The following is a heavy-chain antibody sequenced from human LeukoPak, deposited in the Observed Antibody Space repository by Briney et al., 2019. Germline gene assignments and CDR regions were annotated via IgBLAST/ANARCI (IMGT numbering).Heavy chain of an antibody. D-gene: IGHD2-8*02. V-gene: IGHV4-39*07. CDR3: ARSRGWWALDY. CDR1: GVSIASYS. Sequence: PSETLSLTCAVSGVSIASYSCHWIRQSPGKGLEDVAAIDSYGTTYCNPSLRSRLNIAVDPSKNQCSLRLNSVTAADTAVYYCARSRGWWALDYWGPGTLVAVSS. J-gene: IGHJ4*02. CDR2: IDSYGTT.